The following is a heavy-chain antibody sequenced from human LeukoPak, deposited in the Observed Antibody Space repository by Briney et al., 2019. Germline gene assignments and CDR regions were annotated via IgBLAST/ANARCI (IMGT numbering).Heavy chain of an antibody. D-gene: IGHD6-6*01. CDR1: GFTFDDYA. V-gene: IGHV3-43*02. CDR3: XXVIEEQLETLFXY. Sequence: GGSLRLSCAASGFTFDDYAMHWVRQAPGKGLEWVSLISGDGGSTYYADSVKGRFTISRDNSKNSLYLQMNSLRTEDTALYYXXXVIEEQLETLFXYWGXGTLVXXSS. J-gene: IGHJ4*02. CDR2: ISGDGGST.